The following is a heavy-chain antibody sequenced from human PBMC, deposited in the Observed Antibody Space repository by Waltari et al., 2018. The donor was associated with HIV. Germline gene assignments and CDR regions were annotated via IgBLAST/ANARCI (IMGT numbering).Heavy chain of an antibody. CDR1: GFTFANHG. D-gene: IGHD4-17*01. J-gene: IGHJ6*02. Sequence: DVQLLESGGGLTQPGGSLRLSCAASGFTFANHGMAWVRQTPGKGLRGVSRVSGSGFASIHADSMKGRFTISRDNSKSTLYLHIKGLRVDDTAVYYCARLRYYDDHDNYYGLDIWGQGTTISVSS. CDR3: ARLRYYDDHDNYYGLDI. CDR2: VSGSGFAS. V-gene: IGHV3-23*01.